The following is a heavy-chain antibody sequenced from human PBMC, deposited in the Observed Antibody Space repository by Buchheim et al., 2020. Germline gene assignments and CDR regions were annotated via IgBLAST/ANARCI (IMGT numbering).Heavy chain of an antibody. CDR2: LYYSGNT. Sequence: QVQLQESGPGLVKPSQTLSLPCTVSGDSISSGDYCCTWVRQHPGKGLEWIGYLYYSGNTYYNPSLKSRVTISVDTSKNQFSLKLSSVTAADTAVYYCARRSTSGNFDYWGQGTL. CDR1: GDSISSGDYC. V-gene: IGHV4-31*03. CDR3: ARRSTSGNFDY. J-gene: IGHJ4*02. D-gene: IGHD6-13*01.